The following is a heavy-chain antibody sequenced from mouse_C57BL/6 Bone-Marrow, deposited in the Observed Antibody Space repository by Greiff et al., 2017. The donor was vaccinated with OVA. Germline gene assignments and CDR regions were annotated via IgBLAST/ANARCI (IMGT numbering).Heavy chain of an antibody. V-gene: IGHV14-3*01. J-gene: IGHJ2*01. Sequence: VQLKQSVAELVRPGASVKLSCTASGFNIKNTYMHWVKQRPEQGLEWIGRIDPANGNTKYAPKFQGKATITADTSSNTAYLQLSSLTSEDTAIYYCAILWLRREDVFDYWGQGTTLTVSS. CDR2: IDPANGNT. CDR3: AILWLRREDVFDY. CDR1: GFNIKNTY. D-gene: IGHD2-2*01.